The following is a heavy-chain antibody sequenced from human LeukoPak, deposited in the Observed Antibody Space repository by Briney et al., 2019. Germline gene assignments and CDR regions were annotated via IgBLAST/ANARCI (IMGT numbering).Heavy chain of an antibody. Sequence: LAGGSLRLSCAASGFTFSSYAMSWVRQAPGKGLEWVSAISGSGGSTYYADSVKGRFTISRDNSKNTLYLQMNSLRAEDTAVYYCARGYSSGLHFDYWGQGTLVTVSS. CDR1: GFTFSSYA. CDR2: ISGSGGST. CDR3: ARGYSSGLHFDY. D-gene: IGHD6-19*01. J-gene: IGHJ4*02. V-gene: IGHV3-23*01.